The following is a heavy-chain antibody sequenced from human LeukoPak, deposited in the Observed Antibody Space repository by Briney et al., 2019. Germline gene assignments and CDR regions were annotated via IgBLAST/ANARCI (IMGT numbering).Heavy chain of an antibody. D-gene: IGHD3-10*01. V-gene: IGHV4-61*02. CDR1: GGSISSGSDY. CDR3: ARGRGRYYGSGSYLWFDP. Sequence: PSETLSLTCTVSGGSISSGSDYWSWIRQPAGKGLEWIGRIYTSGSTNYNPSLNSRVAIAVDTSKNQFSLKLRSVTAADTAVYYCARGRGRYYGSGSYLWFDPWGQGTLVTVSS. CDR2: IYTSGST. J-gene: IGHJ5*02.